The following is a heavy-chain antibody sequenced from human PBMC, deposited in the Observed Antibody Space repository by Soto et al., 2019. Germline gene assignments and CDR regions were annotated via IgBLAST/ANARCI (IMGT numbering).Heavy chain of an antibody. V-gene: IGHV3-33*06. J-gene: IGHJ5*02. D-gene: IGHD3-10*01. CDR2: IWSDGSNK. CDR3: AKGSGNYYNWFDL. Sequence: LRLSCAASGFTFNSYGMHWVRQAPGKGLEWVTVIWSDGSNKYYADSVKGRFTISRDNSKNTLYLQMNSLRAEDTAVYYCAKGSGNYYNWFDLWGQGTLVTVSS. CDR1: GFTFNSYG.